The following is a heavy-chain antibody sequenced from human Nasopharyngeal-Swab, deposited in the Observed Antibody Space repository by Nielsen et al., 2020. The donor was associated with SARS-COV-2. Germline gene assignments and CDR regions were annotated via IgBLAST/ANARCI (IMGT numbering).Heavy chain of an antibody. D-gene: IGHD2-15*01. CDR1: GFTFSGSA. Sequence: GESLKISCAASGFTFSGSAMHWVRQASRKGLEWVGRIRSKANSYATAYAASVKGRFTISRDDSKNTAYLQMNSLKTEDTAVYYCTRHTQYCSGGSCYPRFDPWGQGTLVTVSS. V-gene: IGHV3-73*01. J-gene: IGHJ5*02. CDR2: IRSKANSYAT. CDR3: TRHTQYCSGGSCYPRFDP.